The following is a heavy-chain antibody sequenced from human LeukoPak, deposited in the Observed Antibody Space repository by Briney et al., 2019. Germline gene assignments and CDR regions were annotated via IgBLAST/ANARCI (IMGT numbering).Heavy chain of an antibody. CDR2: INRDGTSI. CDR3: ARDHYDLIDY. CDR1: GFIFNAHW. D-gene: IGHD3-16*01. V-gene: IGHV3-74*01. J-gene: IGHJ4*02. Sequence: GGSLRLSCAASGFIFNAHWMHWIRQAPGKGLVWVSRINRDGTSITYADSARGRFTISRDNAKNTLYLQMNSLRAEDTAVYYCARDHYDLIDYWGQGTLVTVSS.